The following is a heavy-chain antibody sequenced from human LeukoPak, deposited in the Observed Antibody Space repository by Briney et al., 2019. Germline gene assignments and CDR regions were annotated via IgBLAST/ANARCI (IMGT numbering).Heavy chain of an antibody. V-gene: IGHV4-34*01. CDR3: ARVSRQLLLYDY. J-gene: IGHJ4*02. Sequence: SETLSFTCAVYGGSFSGYYWSWIRQPPGKGLEWIGEINHSGSTNYNPSLKSRVTISVDTSKNQFSLKLSSVTAADTAVYYCARVSRQLLLYDYWGQGTLVTVSS. CDR2: INHSGST. CDR1: GGSFSGYY. D-gene: IGHD2-2*02.